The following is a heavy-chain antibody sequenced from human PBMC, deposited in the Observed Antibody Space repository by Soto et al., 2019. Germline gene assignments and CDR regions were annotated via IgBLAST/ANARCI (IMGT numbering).Heavy chain of an antibody. J-gene: IGHJ4*02. CDR3: AKDLRDGYNSG. Sequence: EVQLLESGGGLVGPGGSLRLSCAASGFTFSNYAMNWVRQAPGKGLECVSVISGSGGSAYYADSVQGRFTISRDNSKNTLYLQMNSLRAEDTAVYYCAKDLRDGYNSGWGQGTLVTVSS. CDR2: ISGSGGSA. V-gene: IGHV3-23*01. CDR1: GFTFSNYA. D-gene: IGHD5-12*01.